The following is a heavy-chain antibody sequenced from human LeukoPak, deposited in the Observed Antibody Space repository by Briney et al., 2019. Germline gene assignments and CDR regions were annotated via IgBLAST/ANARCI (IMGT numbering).Heavy chain of an antibody. CDR3: AKDPYRVVVATGNYLDP. Sequence: PGRSLRLSCAAFGFAFSYYGMHWVRHAPGKGLEWVAVISHDGSNIHYGDSVKGRFTISRDNSKNTVYLQMNSLRAEDTAIYYCAKDPYRVVVATGNYLDPWGQGTLVTVSS. V-gene: IGHV3-30*18. CDR1: GFAFSYYG. J-gene: IGHJ5*02. D-gene: IGHD2-15*01. CDR2: ISHDGSNI.